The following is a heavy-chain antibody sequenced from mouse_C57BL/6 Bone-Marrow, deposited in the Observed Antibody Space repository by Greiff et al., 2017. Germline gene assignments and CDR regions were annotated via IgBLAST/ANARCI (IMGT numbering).Heavy chain of an antibody. CDR1: GFTFSDYG. CDR3: ARLTTAFDV. CDR2: ISSGSSTI. Sequence: EVQRVESGGGLVKPGGSLKLSCAASGFTFSDYGMHWVRQAPEKGLEWVAYISSGSSTIYYADTVKGRFTISRDNTKNTLFLQMTSLRSEDTAMYYCARLTTAFDVWGTGTTVTVSS. J-gene: IGHJ1*03. V-gene: IGHV5-17*01. D-gene: IGHD1-2*01.